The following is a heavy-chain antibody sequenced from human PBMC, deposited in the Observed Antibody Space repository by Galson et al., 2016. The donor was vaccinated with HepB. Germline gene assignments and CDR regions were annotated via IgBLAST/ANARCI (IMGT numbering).Heavy chain of an antibody. CDR3: AKGGVTTSYNYFDP. CDR1: GYTYTSYW. CDR2: IYPADSDA. D-gene: IGHD5-24*01. J-gene: IGHJ5*02. V-gene: IGHV5-51*03. Sequence: QSGAEVKKPGESLNISCQGSGYTYTSYWIAWVRQVPGKGLEFVGIIYPADSDARYSPPFQGQVTMSVGRSTLTAYLQWASLEASDSAIYYCAKGGVTTSYNYFDPWGQGTLVTVSS.